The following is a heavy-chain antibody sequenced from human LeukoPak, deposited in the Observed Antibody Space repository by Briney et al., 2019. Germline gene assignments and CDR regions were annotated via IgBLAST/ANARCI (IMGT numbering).Heavy chain of an antibody. J-gene: IGHJ4*02. D-gene: IGHD3-3*01. CDR1: GFTFSRYA. CDR2: ISNSGRST. V-gene: IGHV3-23*01. Sequence: TGGSLSLSCAASGFTFSRYAMSWVRQAPGKGLEWVSGISNSGRSTYYADPVKGRFTISRDNSKNTLYLQMNSLRAEDTAVYYCAKDRLESWSGFYFGPFDYWGQGALVTVAS. CDR3: AKDRLESWSGFYFGPFDY.